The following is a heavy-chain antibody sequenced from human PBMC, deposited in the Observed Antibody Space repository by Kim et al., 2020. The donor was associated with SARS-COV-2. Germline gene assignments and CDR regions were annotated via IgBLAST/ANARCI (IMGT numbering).Heavy chain of an antibody. CDR1: GGSMSGYY. V-gene: IGHV4-59*01. D-gene: IGHD2-2*01. CDR3: ARNFCSRTSCPFFFQL. Sequence: SETLSLTCTVSGGSMSGYYWSWIRQSPGKGLEWIGYVDDSGTTKYNPSLKSRVIISQDTSKSQFSLKLSSVTAADTAFYYCARNFCSRTSCPFFFQLWGQGALVTVSS. J-gene: IGHJ1*01. CDR2: VDDSGTT.